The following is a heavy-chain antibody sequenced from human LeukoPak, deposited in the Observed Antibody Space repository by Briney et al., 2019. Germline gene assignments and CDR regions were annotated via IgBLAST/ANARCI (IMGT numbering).Heavy chain of an antibody. CDR3: ARGGNGHFDN. CDR1: GFTFNSYW. Sequence: PGGSLRLSCAASGFTFNSYWMSWVRQAPGKGLEWVANIHQGGSEKYYVDSVKGRFTISRDNAYNSLSLQMSSLRAEDTAVYYCARGGNGHFDNWGLGTLVTVSS. J-gene: IGHJ4*02. V-gene: IGHV3-7*03. D-gene: IGHD3-16*01. CDR2: IHQGGSEK.